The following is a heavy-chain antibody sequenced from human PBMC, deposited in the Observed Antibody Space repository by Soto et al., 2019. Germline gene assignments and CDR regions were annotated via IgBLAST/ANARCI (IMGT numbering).Heavy chain of an antibody. V-gene: IGHV3-30-3*01. CDR2: ISYDGSNK. Sequence: GGSLRLSCAASGFTFCDYAMHWVRQAPGKGLEWVTVISYDGSNKYYADFVKGRFTISRDNSKNTLFLQMNSLRAEDTAVYYCARDLYFYGSGSPSFDFWGQGTLVTVSS. J-gene: IGHJ4*02. CDR3: ARDLYFYGSGSPSFDF. D-gene: IGHD3-10*01. CDR1: GFTFCDYA.